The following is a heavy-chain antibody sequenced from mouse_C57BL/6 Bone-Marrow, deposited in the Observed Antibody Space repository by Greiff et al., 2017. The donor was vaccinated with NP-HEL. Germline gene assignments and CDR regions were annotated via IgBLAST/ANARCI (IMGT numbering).Heavy chain of an antibody. CDR2: IRNKANNHAT. CDR3: TYYGSSYQCAY. J-gene: IGHJ3*01. D-gene: IGHD1-1*01. V-gene: IGHV6-6*01. CDR1: GFTFSDAW. Sequence: EVNLVESGGGLVQPGGSMKLSCAASGFTFSDAWMDWVRQSPEKGLEWVAEIRNKANNHATSYAESVKGRFTISRDDSKSSVYLQMNSLRAEATGIYYCTYYGSSYQCAYWGQGTLITVSA.